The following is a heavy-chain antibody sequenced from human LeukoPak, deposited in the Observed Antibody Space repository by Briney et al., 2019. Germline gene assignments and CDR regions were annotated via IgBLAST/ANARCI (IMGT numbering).Heavy chain of an antibody. J-gene: IGHJ4*02. CDR2: IYYSGST. V-gene: IGHV4-39*01. CDR1: GGSISSSSYY. D-gene: IGHD4-23*01. Sequence: SETLSLTCTVSGGSISSSSYYWRWVRQAPGKGLEWIGSIYYSGSTYYNPALKSRVTISVDTSKNEFALNLTSGTAADTAVYYCARLYGGPGHFDYWGQGPLVTVSS. CDR3: ARLYGGPGHFDY.